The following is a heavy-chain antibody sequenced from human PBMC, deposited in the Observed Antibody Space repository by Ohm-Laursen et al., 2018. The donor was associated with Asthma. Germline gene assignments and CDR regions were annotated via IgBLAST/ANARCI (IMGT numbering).Heavy chain of an antibody. D-gene: IGHD1-26*01. V-gene: IGHV3-21*01. CDR3: ARIGPEWELPGREYSLHH. Sequence: SLRLSCAASGYTFSRYSIHWVRQVPGKGLEWVASISTASTFIYYADSVRGRFTTSRDNAKNSVYLQMNSLRAEDTALYYCARIGPEWELPGREYSLHHWGHGTQVTVSS. CDR2: ISTASTFI. CDR1: GYTFSRYS. J-gene: IGHJ1*01.